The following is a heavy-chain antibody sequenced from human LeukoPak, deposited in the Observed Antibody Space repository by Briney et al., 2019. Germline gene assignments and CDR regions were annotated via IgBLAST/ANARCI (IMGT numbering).Heavy chain of an antibody. CDR3: AEVRFVPIRRRYCSSTSCYEGADY. CDR1: GFTFSSYG. Sequence: GGSLRLSCAASGFTFSSYGMHWVRQAPGKGLEWVAVISYDGSNKYYADSVKGRFTISRDNSKNTLYLQMNSLRAEDTAVYYCAEVRFVPIRRRYCSSTSCYEGADYWGQGTLVTVSS. J-gene: IGHJ4*02. CDR2: ISYDGSNK. V-gene: IGHV3-30*18. D-gene: IGHD2-2*01.